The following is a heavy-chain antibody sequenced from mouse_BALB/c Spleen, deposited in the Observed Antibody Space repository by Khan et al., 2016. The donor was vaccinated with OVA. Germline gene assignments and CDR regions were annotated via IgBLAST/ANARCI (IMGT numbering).Heavy chain of an antibody. Sequence: VQLKQLGPGLVKPSQSLSLTCTVTGYSITSDYAWNWIRQFPGNRLEWMGFISYSGNTNYNPSLKSRISVTRDTSKNQFFLQLNSVTTEDTATYYCARMYGGDFDYWGQGTTLTVSS. CDR1: GYSITSDYA. V-gene: IGHV3-2*02. CDR2: ISYSGNT. J-gene: IGHJ2*01. D-gene: IGHD2-10*02. CDR3: ARMYGGDFDY.